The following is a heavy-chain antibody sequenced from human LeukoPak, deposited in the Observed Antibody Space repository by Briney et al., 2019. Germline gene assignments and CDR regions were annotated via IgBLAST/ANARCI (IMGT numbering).Heavy chain of an antibody. CDR3: AREEAVGSTYYYYYFMDV. CDR1: GYNFTSYW. V-gene: IGHV5-51*01. CDR2: IYPGDSDT. J-gene: IGHJ6*03. D-gene: IGHD1-26*01. Sequence: GESLQISCKGSGYNFTSYWIGWVRQLPGKGLEWMGIIYPGDSDTRYSPSFQGQVTISADRSISTAYLHWSSLKASDTAMYYCAREEAVGSTYYYYYFMDVWGKGTTVTISS.